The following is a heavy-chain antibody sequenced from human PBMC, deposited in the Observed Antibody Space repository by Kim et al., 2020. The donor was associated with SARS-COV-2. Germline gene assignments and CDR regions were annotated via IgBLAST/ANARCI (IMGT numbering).Heavy chain of an antibody. V-gene: IGHV4-59*01. J-gene: IGHJ3*02. CDR3: ARDRPWLDAFDI. CDR2: IYYSGST. D-gene: IGHD5-12*01. Sequence: SETLSLTCTVSGGSISSYYWSWIRQPPGKGLEWIGYIYYSGSTNYNPSLKSRVTISVDTSKNQFSLKLSSVTAADTAVYYCARDRPWLDAFDIWGQGTMVTVSS. CDR1: GGSISSYY.